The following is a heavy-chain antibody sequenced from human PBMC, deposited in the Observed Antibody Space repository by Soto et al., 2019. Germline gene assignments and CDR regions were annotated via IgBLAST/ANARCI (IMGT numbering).Heavy chain of an antibody. CDR1: GYIFVNYG. CDR2: ISPYTGNT. D-gene: IGHD3-16*01. J-gene: IGHJ6*02. Sequence: QVQLVQSGDEVKKPGASVKVSCKASGYIFVNYGIAWVRQAPGQGLEWMGWISPYTGNTHSASKVQGRLTMTTDTXXSTAYMDLGSLTSDDTAVYYCVMMDNYVTPTPQDVWGQGTTVTVSS. V-gene: IGHV1-18*01. CDR3: VMMDNYVTPTPQDV.